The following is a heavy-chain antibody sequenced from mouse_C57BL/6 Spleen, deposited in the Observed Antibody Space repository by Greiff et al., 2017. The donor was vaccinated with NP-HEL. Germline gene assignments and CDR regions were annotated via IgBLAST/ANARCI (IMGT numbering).Heavy chain of an antibody. CDR3: ASGVYYYGSSPPMDY. CDR2: INPNYGTT. CDR1: GYSFTDYN. V-gene: IGHV1-39*01. D-gene: IGHD1-1*01. J-gene: IGHJ4*01. Sequence: LVESGPELVKPGASVKISCKASGYSFTDYNMNWVKQSNGTSLEWIGVINPNYGTTSYNQKFKGKATLTVDQSSSTAYMQLNSLTSEDSAVNYCASGVYYYGSSPPMDYWGQGTSVTVSS.